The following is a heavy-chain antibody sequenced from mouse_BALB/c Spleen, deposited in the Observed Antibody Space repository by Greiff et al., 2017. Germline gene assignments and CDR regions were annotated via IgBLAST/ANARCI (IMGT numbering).Heavy chain of an antibody. CDR2: IWSGGST. Sequence: QVQLKESGPGLVQPSQSLSITCTVSGFSLTSYGVHWVRQSPGKGLEWLGVIWSGGSTDYNAAFISRLSISKDNSKSQVFFKMNSLQANDTAIYYCARNRNYGSSLWFAYWGQGTLVTVSA. CDR1: GFSLTSYG. CDR3: ARNRNYGSSLWFAY. D-gene: IGHD1-1*01. J-gene: IGHJ3*01. V-gene: IGHV2-2*02.